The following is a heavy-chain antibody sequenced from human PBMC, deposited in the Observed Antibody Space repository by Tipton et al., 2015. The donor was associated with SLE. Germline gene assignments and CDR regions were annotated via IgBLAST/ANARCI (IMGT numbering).Heavy chain of an antibody. CDR3: ARDRGTGTDAFDI. Sequence: TLSLTCTVSGGSISSSSYYWGCIRQPPGKGLEWIGSIYYSGSTYYNPSLKSRVTISVDTSKNQFSLKLSSVTAADTAVYYCARDRGTGTDAFDIWGQGTMVTVSS. CDR1: GGSISSSSYY. D-gene: IGHD1/OR15-1a*01. CDR2: IYYSGST. J-gene: IGHJ3*02. V-gene: IGHV4-39*07.